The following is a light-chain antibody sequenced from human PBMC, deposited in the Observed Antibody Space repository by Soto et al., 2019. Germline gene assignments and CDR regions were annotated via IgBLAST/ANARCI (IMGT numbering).Light chain of an antibody. V-gene: IGKV1-39*01. Sequence: DIQVTQSPSSLTASIGERVTITCRASRSVGSRLNWYQQKPGKAPALLIYDATDLQTGVPSRFRGRGSGTDCTLTITSLQPEDVATYYCQHSFGTPPYTFGQGTRL. J-gene: IGKJ2*01. CDR2: DAT. CDR1: RSVGSR. CDR3: QHSFGTPPYT.